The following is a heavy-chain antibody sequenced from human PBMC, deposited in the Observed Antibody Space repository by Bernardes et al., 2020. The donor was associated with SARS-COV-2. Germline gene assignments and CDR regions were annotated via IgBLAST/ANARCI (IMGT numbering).Heavy chain of an antibody. CDR1: GDSITRGHFY. D-gene: IGHD2-15*01. CDR3: ARRGCDGDNCYSLDP. V-gene: IGHV4-39*01. J-gene: IGHJ5*02. Sequence: SETLSLTCTVSGDSITRGHFYWGWIRQPPGKGLEWIGSIHHAGDTFYQPSLRSRLPFYVDVSKNQFSVSLSSVTAADTAVYYCARRGCDGDNCYSLDPWGQGMLVTVSS. CDR2: IHHAGDT.